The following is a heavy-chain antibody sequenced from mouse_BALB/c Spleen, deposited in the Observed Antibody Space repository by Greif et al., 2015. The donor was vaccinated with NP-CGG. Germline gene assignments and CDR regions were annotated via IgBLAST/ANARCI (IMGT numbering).Heavy chain of an antibody. CDR3: ARDWYFDY. CDR2: IHPNSGNT. V-gene: IGHV1S130*01. J-gene: IGHJ2*01. CDR1: GYTFTSSW. D-gene: IGHD4-1*01. Sequence: VQLQQSGSVLVRPGASVKLSCKASGYTFTSSWMHWAKQRPGQGLEWIGEIHPNSGNTNYSEKFKGKATLTVDTSSSTAYVDLSSLTSEDSAVYYCARDWYFDYWGQGTTPTVSS.